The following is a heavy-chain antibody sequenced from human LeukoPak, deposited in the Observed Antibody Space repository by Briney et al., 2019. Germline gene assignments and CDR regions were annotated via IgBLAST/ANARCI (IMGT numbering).Heavy chain of an antibody. Sequence: GGSLRLSCAASGFTFSSYAMHWVRQAPGQGLEWVAVISYDGSNKYYADSVKGRFTISRDNSKNTLYLQMNSLRAEDTAVYYCAREETPGAFDIWGQGTMVTVSP. CDR3: AREETPGAFDI. V-gene: IGHV3-30-3*01. J-gene: IGHJ3*02. CDR1: GFTFSSYA. CDR2: ISYDGSNK.